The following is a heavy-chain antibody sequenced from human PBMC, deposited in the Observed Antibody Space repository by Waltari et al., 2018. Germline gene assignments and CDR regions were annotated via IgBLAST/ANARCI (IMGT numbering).Heavy chain of an antibody. CDR1: GGSIRSYF. V-gene: IGHV4-59*08. CDR2: IHHSGNT. D-gene: IGHD1-20*01. CDR3: AGWDAPGRYFGD. J-gene: IGHJ4*02. Sequence: QVQLQESGPGLVKPSETLSLTCSVSGGSIRSYFWNWIRQAPGKGLQWIGYIHHSGNTKCNPSLKSRLTMAVDTSKSQFSLRLTSVSATDTAVYYCAGWDAPGRYFGDWGQGTPVTVSS.